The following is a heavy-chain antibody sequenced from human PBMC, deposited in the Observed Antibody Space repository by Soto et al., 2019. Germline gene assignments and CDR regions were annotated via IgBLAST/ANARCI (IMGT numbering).Heavy chain of an antibody. CDR3: ARGPWYYDGRGYSPFDF. J-gene: IGHJ4*02. CDR2: IYYSGST. Sequence: SETLSLTCTVSGGSISSYYWSWIRQSPGKGLEWIGCIYYSGSTNYNPSLKSRVTISVDTSKNQFSVRLSSVTAADTAVYYCARGPWYYDGRGYSPFDFWGQGALVTVSS. V-gene: IGHV4-59*08. D-gene: IGHD3-22*01. CDR1: GGSISSYY.